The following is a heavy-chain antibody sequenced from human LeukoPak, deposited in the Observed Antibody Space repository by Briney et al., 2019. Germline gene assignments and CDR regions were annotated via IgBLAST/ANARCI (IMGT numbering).Heavy chain of an antibody. CDR2: IWYNGGNE. CDR1: GFTFSSYG. CDR3: AKAGYSSSSFDFYYYMDV. D-gene: IGHD6-6*01. J-gene: IGHJ6*03. V-gene: IGHV3-33*06. Sequence: GGSLRLSCAASGFTFSSYGMHWVRQAPGKGLEWVALIWYNGGNEYYADPVKGRFTVSRDNSKNTLYLQMNSLRAEVTAVYYCAKAGYSSSSFDFYYYMDVWGKGTTVTVSS.